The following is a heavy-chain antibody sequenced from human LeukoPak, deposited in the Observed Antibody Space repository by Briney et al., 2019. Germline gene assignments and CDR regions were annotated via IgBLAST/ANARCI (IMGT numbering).Heavy chain of an antibody. CDR1: GYTLTELS. V-gene: IGHV1-24*01. J-gene: IGHJ4*02. CDR3: ATVRGERDYFDY. CDR2: FDPEDGET. Sequence: ASVTVSCKVSGYTLTELSMHWVRQAPGKGLEWMGGFDPEDGETIYAQKFQGRVTMTEDTSTDTAYMELSSLRSEDTAVYYCATVRGERDYFDYWGQGTLVTVSS. D-gene: IGHD7-27*01.